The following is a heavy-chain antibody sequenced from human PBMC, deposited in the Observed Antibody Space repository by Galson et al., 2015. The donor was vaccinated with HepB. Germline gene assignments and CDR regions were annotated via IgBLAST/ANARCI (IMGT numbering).Heavy chain of an antibody. Sequence: SVKVSCKASGYTFTSYDINWVRQATGQGLEWMGWMNPNSGNTGYAQKFQGRVTMTRNTSISTAYMELSSLRSEDTAVYYCARAAYYDSSGYMYYYYGMDVWGQGTTVTVSS. CDR1: GYTFTSYD. CDR2: MNPNSGNT. V-gene: IGHV1-8*01. D-gene: IGHD3-22*01. J-gene: IGHJ6*02. CDR3: ARAAYYDSSGYMYYYYGMDV.